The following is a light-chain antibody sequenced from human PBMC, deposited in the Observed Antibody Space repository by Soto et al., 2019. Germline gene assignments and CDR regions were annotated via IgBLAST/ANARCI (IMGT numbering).Light chain of an antibody. CDR2: KAS. CDR3: QQYNSYSSWT. Sequence: DIQMTQSPSTLSASVGDIVTITCRASQSISSWLAWYQQKPGKAPKLLIYKASSLESGVPSRFSGSGSGTEVTLTISSLQPDDFATTYCQQYNSYSSWTFGQGTKVEIK. J-gene: IGKJ1*01. V-gene: IGKV1-5*03. CDR1: QSISSW.